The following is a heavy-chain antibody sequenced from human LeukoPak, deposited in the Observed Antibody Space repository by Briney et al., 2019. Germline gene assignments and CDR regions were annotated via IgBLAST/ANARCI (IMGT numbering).Heavy chain of an antibody. CDR2: ISAYNGNT. D-gene: IGHD3-3*01. J-gene: IGHJ6*02. V-gene: IGHV1-18*01. CDR1: GYRFTDYN. Sequence: ASVKVSCKASGYRFTDYNMHWVRQAPGQGLEWMGWISAYNGNTNYAQKLQGRVTMTTDTSTSTAYMELRSLRSDDTAVYYCARGLQGSGYALVLDVWGQGTTVTVSS. CDR3: ARGLQGSGYALVLDV.